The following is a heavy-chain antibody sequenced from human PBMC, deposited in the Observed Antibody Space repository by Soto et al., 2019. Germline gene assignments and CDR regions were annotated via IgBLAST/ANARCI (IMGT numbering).Heavy chain of an antibody. Sequence: SGPTLVNPTQTLTLTCTFSGFSLSTSGVGVGWIRQPPGKALEWLALIYWDDDKRYSPSLKSRLTITKDTSKNQVVLTMTNMDPVDTATYYCAHRLKPLSVLRYFDWQLRFDYWGQGTLVTVSS. J-gene: IGHJ4*02. CDR1: GFSLSTSGVG. CDR2: IYWDDDK. D-gene: IGHD3-9*01. V-gene: IGHV2-5*02. CDR3: AHRLKPLSVLRYFDWQLRFDY.